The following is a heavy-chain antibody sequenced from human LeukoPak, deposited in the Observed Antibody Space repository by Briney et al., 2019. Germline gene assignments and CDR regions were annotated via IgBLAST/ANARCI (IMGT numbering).Heavy chain of an antibody. D-gene: IGHD3-22*01. CDR3: ARRYYDSSGYYEAHDY. CDR2: ISAYNGNT. CDR1: GYTFTSYG. V-gene: IGHV1-18*01. J-gene: IGHJ4*02. Sequence: ASVKVPCKASGYTFTSYGISWVRQAPGQGLEWMGWISAYNGNTDYAQKLQGRVTMTTDTSTSTAYMELRSLRSDDTALYFCARRYYDSSGYYEAHDYWGQGTLVTVSS.